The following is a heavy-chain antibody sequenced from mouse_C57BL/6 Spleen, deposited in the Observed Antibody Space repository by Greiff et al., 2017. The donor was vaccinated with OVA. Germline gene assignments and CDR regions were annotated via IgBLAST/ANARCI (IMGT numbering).Heavy chain of an antibody. Sequence: VKLQESGAELVKPGASVKISCKASGYAFSSYWMNWVKQRPGKGLEWIGQIYPGDGDTNYNGKFKGKATLTADKSSSTAYMQLSSLTSEDSAVYFCVDGYPFAYWGQGTLVTVSA. J-gene: IGHJ3*01. V-gene: IGHV1-80*01. CDR3: VDGYPFAY. CDR1: GYAFSSYW. CDR2: IYPGDGDT. D-gene: IGHD2-3*01.